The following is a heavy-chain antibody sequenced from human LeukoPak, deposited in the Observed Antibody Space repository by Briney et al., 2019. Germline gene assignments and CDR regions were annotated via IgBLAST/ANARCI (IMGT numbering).Heavy chain of an antibody. CDR3: ARQSWLGADWFDP. CDR2: IYYSGST. V-gene: IGHV4-39*01. CDR1: GGSISSSSYY. J-gene: IGHJ5*02. D-gene: IGHD6-19*01. Sequence: PSETLSLTCTVSGGSISSSSYYWGWIRQPPGTGLEWIGSIYYSGSTYYNPSLKSRVTISVDTSKNQFSLKLSSATAADTAVYYCARQSWLGADWFDPWGQGTLVTVSS.